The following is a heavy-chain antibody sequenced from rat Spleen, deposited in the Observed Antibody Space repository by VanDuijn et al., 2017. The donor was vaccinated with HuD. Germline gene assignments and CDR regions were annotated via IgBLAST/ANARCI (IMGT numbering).Heavy chain of an antibody. Sequence: EVQLVESGGGLVQPGGSLKLSCAASGFTFVDYDMAWVRQTPTKGLEWIASINTGGDITYYRDSVKGRFNVSRDDTENTQYLQMASLRSEDTSTYYCTRHGGLRNWFAYWGQGTLVTVSS. CDR2: INTGGDIT. CDR3: TRHGGLRNWFAY. CDR1: GFTFVDYD. V-gene: IGHV5S13*01. J-gene: IGHJ3*01.